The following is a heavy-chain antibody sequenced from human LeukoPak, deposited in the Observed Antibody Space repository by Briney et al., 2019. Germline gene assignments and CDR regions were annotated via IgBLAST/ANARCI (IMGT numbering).Heavy chain of an antibody. CDR3: ATSEYYYYYGMDV. Sequence: GGCLRLSCAASGFTFDDYAMYWVRQAPGKGLEWVSLISGDGGSTYCADSVKGRITISRDNSKNSLYLQMNSLRTENTALYYCATSEYYYYYGMDVWGQRTTVTVSS. J-gene: IGHJ6*02. V-gene: IGHV3-43*02. CDR1: GFTFDDYA. CDR2: ISGDGGST.